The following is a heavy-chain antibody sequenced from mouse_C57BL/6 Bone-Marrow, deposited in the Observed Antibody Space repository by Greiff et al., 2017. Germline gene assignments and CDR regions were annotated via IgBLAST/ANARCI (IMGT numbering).Heavy chain of an antibody. V-gene: IGHV1-59*01. D-gene: IGHD1-1*01. Sequence: QVQLQQPGAELVRPGTSVKLSCKASGYTFTSYWMHWVKQRPGQGLEWIGVIDPSDSYTNYNQKCKGKATLTVDTSSSTAYMQLSSLTSEDSAVYYCARGPPVAGLAYWGQGTLVTVSA. J-gene: IGHJ3*01. CDR2: IDPSDSYT. CDR3: ARGPPVAGLAY. CDR1: GYTFTSYW.